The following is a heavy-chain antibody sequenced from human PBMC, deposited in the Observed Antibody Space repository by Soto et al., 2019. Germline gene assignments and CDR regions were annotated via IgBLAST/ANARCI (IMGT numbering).Heavy chain of an antibody. CDR1: GGTFSSYA. V-gene: IGHV1-69*06. Sequence: EASVKVSCKASGGTFSSYAISWVRQAPGQGLEWMGGIIPIFGTANYAQKFQGRVTITADKSTSTAYMELSSLRSEGTAVYYCARDEWSGHTICGGDCYYYFDYWGQGTLVTV. J-gene: IGHJ4*02. D-gene: IGHD2-21*02. CDR2: IIPIFGTA. CDR3: ARDEWSGHTICGGDCYYYFDY.